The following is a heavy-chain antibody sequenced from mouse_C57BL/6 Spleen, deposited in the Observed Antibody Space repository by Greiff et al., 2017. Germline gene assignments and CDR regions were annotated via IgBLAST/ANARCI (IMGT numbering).Heavy chain of an antibody. CDR3: ARDRHYGSSPAWFAY. J-gene: IGHJ3*01. Sequence: EVQLQQSGPGMVKPSPSLSLTCTVTGYSITSGYDWHWIRHFPGNKLEWMGYIRYSGSTNYNPSLKSRISITPDPSKNHFFLKLNSVTTEDTATYYCARDRHYGSSPAWFAYWGQGTLVTVSA. D-gene: IGHD1-1*01. CDR1: GYSITSGYD. CDR2: IRYSGST. V-gene: IGHV3-1*01.